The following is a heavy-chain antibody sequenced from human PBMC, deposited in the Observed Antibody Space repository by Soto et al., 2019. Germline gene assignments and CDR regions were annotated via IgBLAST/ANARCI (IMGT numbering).Heavy chain of an antibody. Sequence: SETLSLTCAVYGGSFSGYYWRWIRQPPGKGLEWIGEINHSGSTNYNPSLKSRVTISVDTSKNQFSLKLSSVTAADTAVYYCARVNRELGWKRDAFDIWGQGTMVTVSS. J-gene: IGHJ3*02. CDR3: ARVNRELGWKRDAFDI. CDR2: INHSGST. D-gene: IGHD7-27*01. V-gene: IGHV4-34*01. CDR1: GGSFSGYY.